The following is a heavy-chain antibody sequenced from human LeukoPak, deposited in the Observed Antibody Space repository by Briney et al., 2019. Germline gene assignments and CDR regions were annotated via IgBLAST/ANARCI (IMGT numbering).Heavy chain of an antibody. CDR3: ATISGPGETHDY. J-gene: IGHJ4*02. CDR2: ISSSGSTI. Sequence: GGSLRLSCAASGFTFSDYYMSWIRQAPGKGLEWVSYISSSGSTIYYADSVEGRFTISRDNSKNTLHLQMNRLRAEDTAVYYCATISGPGETHDYWGQGTLVTVSS. CDR1: GFTFSDYY. V-gene: IGHV3-11*01. D-gene: IGHD3-16*01.